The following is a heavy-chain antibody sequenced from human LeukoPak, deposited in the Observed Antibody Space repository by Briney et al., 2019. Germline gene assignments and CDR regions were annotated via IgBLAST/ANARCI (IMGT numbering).Heavy chain of an antibody. Sequence: GGSLRLSCAGSGFNFSSFVMTWVRQAPGKGLEWVSSISASGRGTYYADSVKGRFTISRDNSKSTLYLQMNSLRDDDSAAYFCARVYLERLTAGYFDHWGQGTQVTVSP. J-gene: IGHJ4*02. D-gene: IGHD2-8*01. CDR3: ARVYLERLTAGYFDH. CDR2: ISASGRGT. CDR1: GFNFSSFV. V-gene: IGHV3-23*01.